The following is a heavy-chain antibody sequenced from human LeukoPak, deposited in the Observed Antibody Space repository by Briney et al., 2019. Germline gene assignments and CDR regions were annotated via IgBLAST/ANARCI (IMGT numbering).Heavy chain of an antibody. CDR2: IHSGGST. J-gene: IGHJ4*02. CDR1: GFTVSSNY. V-gene: IGHV3-53*01. Sequence: PGGSLRLSCAASGFTVSSNYMSWVRQAPGKGLEWVSVIHSGGSTYYADSVKGRFTISRDNSKNTLYLQMNSLRAEDTAVYYCARRAGGYSHPYDYWGQGTLVTVSS. D-gene: IGHD4-23*01. CDR3: ARRAGGYSHPYDY.